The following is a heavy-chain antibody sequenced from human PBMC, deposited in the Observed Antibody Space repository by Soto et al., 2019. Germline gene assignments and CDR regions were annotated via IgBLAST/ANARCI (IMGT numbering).Heavy chain of an antibody. CDR2: INSDGSRT. J-gene: IGHJ6*02. V-gene: IGHV3-74*01. Sequence: GGSLRLSCAASGFTFSSYWMHWVRQVPGKGLVWVSRINSDGSRTTYADSVRGRFTISRDNAKNTLYLQMHSLRAEDTDVYYCERDIVVVVAASDYGMDVWGQGTTVTVSS. D-gene: IGHD2-15*01. CDR3: ERDIVVVVAASDYGMDV. CDR1: GFTFSSYW.